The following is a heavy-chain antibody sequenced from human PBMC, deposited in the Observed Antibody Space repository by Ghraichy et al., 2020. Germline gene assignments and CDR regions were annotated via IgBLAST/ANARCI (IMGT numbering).Heavy chain of an antibody. CDR3: AREPFCTSTSCSSLDY. Sequence: GGSLRLSCEASGFTFSSHDMNWVRQGPGGGLQWIAYIDSTSSVIYIADSVKGRFTISRDNAKNSLFLQMNSLRDEDTAVYYCAREPFCTSTSCSSLDYWGQGTLVTVSS. D-gene: IGHD2-2*01. CDR1: GFTFSSHD. V-gene: IGHV3-48*02. CDR2: IDSTSSVI. J-gene: IGHJ4*02.